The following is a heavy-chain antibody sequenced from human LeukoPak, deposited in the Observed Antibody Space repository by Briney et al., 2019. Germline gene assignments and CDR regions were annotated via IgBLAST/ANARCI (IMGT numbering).Heavy chain of an antibody. CDR3: AKTYGSGSYYREFDY. J-gene: IGHJ4*02. CDR2: ISIAGDT. CDR1: GFTFSSYD. Sequence: GGSLRLSCAASGFTFSSYDMHWVRQATGKSLEWVSTISIAGDTYYPDSVKGRFTVSRENARNSLYLQMNSLRAGDTAVYYCAKTYGSGSYYREFDYWGQGTLVTVSS. V-gene: IGHV3-13*01. D-gene: IGHD3-10*01.